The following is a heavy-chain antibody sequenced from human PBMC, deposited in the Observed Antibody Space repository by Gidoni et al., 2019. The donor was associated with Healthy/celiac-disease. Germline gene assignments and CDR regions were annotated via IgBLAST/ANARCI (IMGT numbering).Heavy chain of an antibody. D-gene: IGHD6-13*01. Sequence: QVQLQESGPGLVKPSQTLSLTCTVSGGSISSGDYYWSWIRQPPGQALEWIGYIYYSGSTYYNPSLKSRVTISVDTSKNQFSLKLSSVTAADTAVYYCARGSSSWLGLPFDPWGQGTLVTVSS. J-gene: IGHJ5*02. CDR1: GGSISSGDYY. CDR3: ARGSSSWLGLPFDP. CDR2: IYYSGST. V-gene: IGHV4-30-4*01.